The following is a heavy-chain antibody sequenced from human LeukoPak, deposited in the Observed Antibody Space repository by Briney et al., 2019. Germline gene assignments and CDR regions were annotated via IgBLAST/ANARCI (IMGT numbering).Heavy chain of an antibody. V-gene: IGHV4-39*07. CDR1: GGSISSSSYY. J-gene: IGHJ6*03. CDR3: ASVTTAMVRRYYYYYMDV. Sequence: SGTLSLTCTVSGGSISSSSYYWGWIRQPPGKGLEWIGSIYYSGSTYYNPSLNSRVSISVDTSKNQFSLKLSSVTAADTGVYYCASVTTAMVRRYYYYYMDVWGKGTTVTVSS. D-gene: IGHD5-18*01. CDR2: IYYSGST.